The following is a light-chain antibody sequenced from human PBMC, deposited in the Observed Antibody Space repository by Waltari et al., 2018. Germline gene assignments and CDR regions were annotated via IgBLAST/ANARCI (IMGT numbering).Light chain of an antibody. CDR2: KTS. CDR3: QQYNLFPWT. J-gene: IGKJ1*01. V-gene: IGKV1-5*03. Sequence: IQMTQSPSTLSASIGDRVTITCRASQSASKWLAWYQQKPGKAPKLLIDKTSTLNAEVPSRFSGSGSGTEFTLTISSLQPEDFATYYCQQYNLFPWTFGQGTKVEVK. CDR1: QSASKW.